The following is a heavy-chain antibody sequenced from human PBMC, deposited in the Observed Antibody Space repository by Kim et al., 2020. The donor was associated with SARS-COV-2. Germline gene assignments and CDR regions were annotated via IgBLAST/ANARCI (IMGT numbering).Heavy chain of an antibody. CDR2: INEDGSEK. CDR1: GFTFRNHW. D-gene: IGHD3-16*01. V-gene: IGHV3-7*03. CDR3: ARELGGGRHAAEYNWISDC. Sequence: GGSLRLSCAASGFTFRNHWMSWVRQTPAKGLEWVANINEDGSEKYYVESVRGRFTISRDNARNSVHLQMNSLRAEDTAIYYCARELGGGRHAAEYNWISDCWGQGTQVTVSS. J-gene: IGHJ4*02.